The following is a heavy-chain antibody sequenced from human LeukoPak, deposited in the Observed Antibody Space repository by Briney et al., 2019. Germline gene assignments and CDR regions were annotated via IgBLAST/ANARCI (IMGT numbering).Heavy chain of an antibody. CDR2: IYYSGST. V-gene: IGHV4-59*01. CDR3: ARDVGATPGYFDY. J-gene: IGHJ4*02. CDR1: GGSISNYY. D-gene: IGHD1-26*01. Sequence: SETLSLTCTVPGGSISNYYWSWIRQPPGKGLEWIGYIYYSGSTNYNPSLKSRVTISVDTSKNQFSLKLSSVTAADTAVYYCARDVGATPGYFDYWGQGTLVTVSS.